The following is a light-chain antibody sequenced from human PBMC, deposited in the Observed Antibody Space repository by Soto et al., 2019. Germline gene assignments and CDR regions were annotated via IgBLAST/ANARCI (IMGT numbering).Light chain of an antibody. CDR1: RDISNS. V-gene: IGKV1-12*01. CDR2: GAS. CDR3: QQTSAFPRT. Sequence: DIQMTQSPSSVSASVGDRLTITCRASRDISNSLAWYQQTPGKAPKLLLRGASSLHRGVPSRFSGGGAGTEFTLTISSLQPEDFATYYCQQTSAFPRTLGQGTKVDIK. J-gene: IGKJ2*01.